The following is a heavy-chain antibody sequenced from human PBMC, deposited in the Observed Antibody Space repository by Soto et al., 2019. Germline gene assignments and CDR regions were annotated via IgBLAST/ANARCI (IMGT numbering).Heavy chain of an antibody. V-gene: IGHV1-8*01. CDR2: MNPNSGNT. D-gene: IGHD3-3*01. Sequence: ASVKVSCKASGYTFTSYDINWVRQATGQGLEWMGWMNPNSGNTGYAQKFQGRVTMTRNTSISTAYMELSSLRSEDTAVYYCARSHGRRITIFGVVIIGAAGMDVWGQGTTVTVSS. J-gene: IGHJ6*02. CDR3: ARSHGRRITIFGVVIIGAAGMDV. CDR1: GYTFTSYD.